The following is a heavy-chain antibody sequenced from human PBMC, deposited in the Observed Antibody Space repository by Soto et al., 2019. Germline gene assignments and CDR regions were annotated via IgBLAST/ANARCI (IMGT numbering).Heavy chain of an antibody. Sequence: GGSLRLSCAASGFTFSSYSMNWVRQAPGKGLEWVSSISSRRSYIYYAVSVKGRFTSSRDNAKNSLYLQMNCLRAEDTAVYYCARDGRYSSSWYVALSNYYYGMDVWGQGTTFTVSS. J-gene: IGHJ6*02. CDR2: ISSRRSYI. D-gene: IGHD6-13*01. CDR1: GFTFSSYS. V-gene: IGHV3-21*01. CDR3: ARDGRYSSSWYVALSNYYYGMDV.